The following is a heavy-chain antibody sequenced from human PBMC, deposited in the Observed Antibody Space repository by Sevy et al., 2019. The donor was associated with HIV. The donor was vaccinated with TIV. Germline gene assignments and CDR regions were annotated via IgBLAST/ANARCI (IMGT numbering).Heavy chain of an antibody. CDR3: TKDLHRYCSGGSCYSADY. D-gene: IGHD2-15*01. CDR2: IKSKTDGGTT. J-gene: IGHJ4*02. Sequence: GGSLRLSCAASGFTFSNAWMSWVRQAPGKGLEWVGRIKSKTDGGTTDYAAPVKGRFTISRDDSKNTLYLQMNSLKTEDTAVYYCTKDLHRYCSGGSCYSADYWGQGTLVTVSS. CDR1: GFTFSNAW. V-gene: IGHV3-15*01.